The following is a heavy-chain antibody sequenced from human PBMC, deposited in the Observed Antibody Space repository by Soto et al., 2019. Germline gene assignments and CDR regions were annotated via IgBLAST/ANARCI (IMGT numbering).Heavy chain of an antibody. CDR1: GFTCSSCG. J-gene: IGHJ4*02. Sequence: LSLSCAASGFTCSSCGMSWVRQAPGKGLEWVSSISGSGGSTYYADSVEGRFTISRDNSKNTLYLQMNSLRAEDTAVYYCAKASAPGGTYFPLWFWGQGTLVTVSS. D-gene: IGHD1-26*01. CDR3: AKASAPGGTYFPLWF. CDR2: ISGSGGST. V-gene: IGHV3-23*01.